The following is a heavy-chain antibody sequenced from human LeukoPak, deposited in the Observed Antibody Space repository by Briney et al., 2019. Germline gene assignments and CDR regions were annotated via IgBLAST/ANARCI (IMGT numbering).Heavy chain of an antibody. Sequence: PSETLSLTCAVYGGSFSDYYWTWIRQTPGKGLEWIGEMSPSGSSNYNPSLKSRVTISVDTSKNQFSLKLRSVTAADTAVYYCARGRQDVNMILVVMAGVSYYLDVWSKGTTVPVS. CDR2: MSPSGSS. D-gene: IGHD3-22*01. CDR1: GGSFSDYY. CDR3: ARGRQDVNMILVVMAGVSYYLDV. J-gene: IGHJ6*03. V-gene: IGHV4-34*01.